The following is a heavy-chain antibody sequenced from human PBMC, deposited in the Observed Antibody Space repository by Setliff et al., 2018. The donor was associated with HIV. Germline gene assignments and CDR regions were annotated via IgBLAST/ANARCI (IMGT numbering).Heavy chain of an antibody. CDR2: GHHSGTF. CDR1: GGPINNYW. CDR3: ATLRRTWLQQWSHFDY. V-gene: IGHV4-59*08. Sequence: PSETLSLTCTVSGGPINNYWWNWIRQSPGKGLEWIGFGHHSGTFSYNPSLNSRFTISIDTSKNQFSLKATSVTAEDTAVYYCATLRRTWLQQWSHFDYWGQGTLVTVSS. J-gene: IGHJ4*02. D-gene: IGHD3-22*01.